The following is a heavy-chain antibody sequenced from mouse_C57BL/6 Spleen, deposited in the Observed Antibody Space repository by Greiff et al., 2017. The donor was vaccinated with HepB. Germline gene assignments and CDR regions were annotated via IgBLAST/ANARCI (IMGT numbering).Heavy chain of an antibody. J-gene: IGHJ2*01. CDR2: INPNNGGT. CDR3: ARDSSGPPFDY. Sequence: EVQLQQSGPELVKPGASVKISCKASGYTFTDYYMNWVKQSHGKSLEWIGDINPNNGGTSYNQKFKGKATLTVDKSSSTAYMELRSLTSEDSAVYYCARDSSGPPFDYWGQGTTLTVSS. V-gene: IGHV1-26*01. D-gene: IGHD3-2*02. CDR1: GYTFTDYY.